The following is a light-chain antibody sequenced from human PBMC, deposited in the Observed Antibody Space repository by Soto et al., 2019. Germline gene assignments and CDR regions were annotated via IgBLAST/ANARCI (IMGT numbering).Light chain of an antibody. V-gene: IGKV3-11*01. CDR2: NAS. CDR1: RSVSNY. Sequence: EIVLTQSPATLSLSPGESATLSCRASRSVSNYLAWYQQKPGQAPRLLIYNASSRATGIPDRFSGSGSGTDFTLTISSLEPEDFAVYYCQQREHWPPITFGQGTRLEIK. J-gene: IGKJ5*01. CDR3: QQREHWPPIT.